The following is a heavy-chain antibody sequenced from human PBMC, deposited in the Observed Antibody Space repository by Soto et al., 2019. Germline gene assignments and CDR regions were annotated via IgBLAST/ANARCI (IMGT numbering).Heavy chain of an antibody. CDR3: ATSYCGNECQPNRAFYYFGWDV. D-gene: IGHD2-21*01. CDR2: IIPILEAT. V-gene: IGHV1-69*01. Sequence: QVQLVQSGAEVRKPGSSVKVSCRASGGTFSDFTVTWVRQAPGQGLEWMGGIIPILEATKYAQTFQDRVTFTADESTSIVLMELSSLRSEDTAVYFCATSYCGNECQPNRAFYYFGWDVWGQGTTVTVSS. CDR1: GGTFSDFT. J-gene: IGHJ6*02.